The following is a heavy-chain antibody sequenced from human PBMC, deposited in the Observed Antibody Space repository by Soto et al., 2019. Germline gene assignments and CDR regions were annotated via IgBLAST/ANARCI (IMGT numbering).Heavy chain of an antibody. CDR2: RYYSEST. Sequence: SETLSLTCTVSGGPITTGGYYWSWIRQLPGKGLEWIGHRYYSESTYYNPSLKSRVSISLDTSKNQFSLKLSFVTAADTAMYYCARTKCSGGSCYSWYLDYRGQAPPVTVSS. CDR1: GGPITTGGYY. D-gene: IGHD2-15*01. V-gene: IGHV4-31*03. J-gene: IGHJ4*02. CDR3: ARTKCSGGSCYSWYLDY.